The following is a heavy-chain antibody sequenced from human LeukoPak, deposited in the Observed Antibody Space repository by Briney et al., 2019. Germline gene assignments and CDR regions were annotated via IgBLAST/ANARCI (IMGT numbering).Heavy chain of an antibody. Sequence: GGSLRLSCAASGFTFSSYEMNWVRQAPGKGLEWVSYISSSGSTIYYADSVKGRFTISRDNAKNSLYLQMNSLRAEDTAVYYCARDGDWTRRTLYFDYWGQGTLVTVSS. J-gene: IGHJ4*02. V-gene: IGHV3-48*03. D-gene: IGHD3/OR15-3a*01. CDR2: ISSSGSTI. CDR1: GFTFSSYE. CDR3: ARDGDWTRRTLYFDY.